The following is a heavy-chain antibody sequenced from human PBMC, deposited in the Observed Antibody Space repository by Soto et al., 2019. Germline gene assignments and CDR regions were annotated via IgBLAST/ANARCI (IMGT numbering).Heavy chain of an antibody. D-gene: IGHD2-21*01. J-gene: IGHJ3*02. Sequence: SETLSLTCTVSGGSISSDSWTWIRQPPGKGLEWIGYIYYSGSTNYNPSLKSRVTISRSTSKNQFSLKLSSVTAADTALYYCAKEDGGNFLYAFDIWGQGTMVTVSS. CDR2: IYYSGST. CDR3: AKEDGGNFLYAFDI. CDR1: GGSISSDS. V-gene: IGHV4-59*12.